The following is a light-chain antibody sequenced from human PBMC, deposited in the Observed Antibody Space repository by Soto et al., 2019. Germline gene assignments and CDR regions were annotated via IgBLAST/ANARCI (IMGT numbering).Light chain of an antibody. V-gene: IGLV2-14*01. CDR2: EIF. J-gene: IGLJ1*01. CDR3: SSYTSSNTLEV. Sequence: QSALTQPASVSASPGQSISISCSGTTNDVGAFDYVSWYQQHPGKAPKLIIYEIFNRPSGLSNRFSGSKSGNTASLTISGLQAEDEAYYYCSSYTSSNTLEVFGFGTKLTVL. CDR1: TNDVGAFDY.